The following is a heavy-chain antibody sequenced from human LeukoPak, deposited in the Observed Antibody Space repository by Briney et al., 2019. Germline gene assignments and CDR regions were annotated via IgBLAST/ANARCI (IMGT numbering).Heavy chain of an antibody. CDR2: ISSTGNYI. CDR1: GFIFSNFN. CDR3: ARVSTGPV. J-gene: IGHJ4*02. D-gene: IGHD1-1*01. V-gene: IGHV3-21*01. Sequence: GGSLRLSCVGSGFIFSNFNMNWVRQAQRKGLEWVSSISSTGNYIHYADSVKGRFTISRDNAQKSLYLQMNSLRVEDSAVYYCARVSTGPVWGQGTLVTVSS.